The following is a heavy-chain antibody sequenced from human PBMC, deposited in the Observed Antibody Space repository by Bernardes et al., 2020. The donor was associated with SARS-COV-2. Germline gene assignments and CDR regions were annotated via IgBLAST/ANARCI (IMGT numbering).Heavy chain of an antibody. CDR2: ILIGGST. D-gene: IGHD2-2*01. V-gene: IGHV4-61*02. J-gene: IGHJ6*02. CDR1: GGSITSVSYY. CDR3: ARDKDYCSGTSCYGMDV. Sequence: SETLSLTCTVSGGSITSVSYYWSWIRQPAGKGLEWVGRILIGGSTNYNPSLKSRVTISVDTSKNQLSLKLSSVTAADTAVYYFARDKDYCSGTSCYGMDVWGQGTTVTVSS.